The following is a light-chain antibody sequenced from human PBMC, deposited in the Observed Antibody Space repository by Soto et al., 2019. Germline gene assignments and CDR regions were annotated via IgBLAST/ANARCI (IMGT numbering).Light chain of an antibody. CDR1: QKSHNF. V-gene: IGKV1-39*01. J-gene: IGKJ4*01. Sequence: DIQLTQSPSSLSASVGDRVTITCRASQKSHNFLSWYQHKRGKAPKLLIFLASTLETGVPSRFAGSGSGTDFTLTISHLEPEDFATYYCQQSLDNPRTFGGGTRVEIQ. CDR3: QQSLDNPRT. CDR2: LAS.